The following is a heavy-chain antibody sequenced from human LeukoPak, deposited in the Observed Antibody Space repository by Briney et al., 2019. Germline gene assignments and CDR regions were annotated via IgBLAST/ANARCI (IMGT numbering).Heavy chain of an antibody. CDR2: MNPNSGNT. CDR3: ARGYSSGWRFRY. V-gene: IGHV1-8*01. CDR1: GYTFTSYD. D-gene: IGHD6-19*01. J-gene: IGHJ4*02. Sequence: ASVKVSCKASGYTFTSYDINWVRQATGQGLEWMGWMNPNSGNTGYAQKFQGRVTMTRNASISTAYMELSSLRSEDTAVYYCARGYSSGWRFRYWGQGTLVTVSS.